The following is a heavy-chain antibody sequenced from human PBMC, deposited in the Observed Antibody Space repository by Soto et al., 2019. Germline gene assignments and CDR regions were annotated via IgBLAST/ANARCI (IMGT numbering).Heavy chain of an antibody. CDR3: ARPRSKSDYYDSSGYSFQH. V-gene: IGHV3-30-3*01. Sequence: QVQLVESGGGVVQPGRSLRLSCAASGFTFSSYAMHWVRQAPGKGLEWVAVISYDGSNKYYADSVKGRFTISRDNSKNTLYLQMNSLRAEDTAVYYCARPRSKSDYYDSSGYSFQHWGQGTLVTVSS. D-gene: IGHD3-22*01. CDR1: GFTFSSYA. J-gene: IGHJ1*01. CDR2: ISYDGSNK.